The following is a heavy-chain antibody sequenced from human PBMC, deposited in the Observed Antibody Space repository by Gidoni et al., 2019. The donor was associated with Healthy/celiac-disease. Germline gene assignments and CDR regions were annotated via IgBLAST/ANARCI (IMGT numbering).Heavy chain of an antibody. CDR2: ISYDGRNK. CDR1: GFTFSSDG. Sequence: QVQLVESGGGVVQPGRSLRLSCAASGFTFSSDGMHWVRQAPGKGLEWVAVISYDGRNKYYADSVKGRFTIYRDNSKNTLYLQMNRLRAEDTAVYHCAKDRDSSGWADYWGQGTLVTVSS. CDR3: AKDRDSSGWADY. V-gene: IGHV3-30*18. J-gene: IGHJ4*02. D-gene: IGHD6-19*01.